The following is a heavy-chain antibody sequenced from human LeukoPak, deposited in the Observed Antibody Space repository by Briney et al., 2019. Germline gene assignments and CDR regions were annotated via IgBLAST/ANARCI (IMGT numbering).Heavy chain of an antibody. CDR2: INAGNGNT. J-gene: IGHJ3*02. CDR3: ARGEIVITFGSSRPGDAFNI. Sequence: ASVKVSCKAFGYSFTRYAMHWVRQAPGQRLEWMGWINAGNGNTKYSQKFQGRVTITRDTSASTVYMELSSLRSEDTAVYYCARGEIVITFGSSRPGDAFNIWGRGQWSPSLQ. D-gene: IGHD3-16*01. V-gene: IGHV1-3*01. CDR1: GYSFTRYA.